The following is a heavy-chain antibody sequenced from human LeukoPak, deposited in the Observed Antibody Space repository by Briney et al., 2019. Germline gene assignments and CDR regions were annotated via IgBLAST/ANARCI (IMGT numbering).Heavy chain of an antibody. Sequence: GGSLRLSCGASGFTFSSYGMHWVRQAPGKGLEWVSAISGNGGTIYYADSVKGRFTISRDNSKNTLYLQMNSLRAEDTGVYYCAKSSTSQRGYYGTDVWGQGTTVTVSS. V-gene: IGHV3-23*01. D-gene: IGHD6-25*01. CDR1: GFTFSSYG. CDR2: ISGNGGTI. CDR3: AKSSTSQRGYYGTDV. J-gene: IGHJ6*02.